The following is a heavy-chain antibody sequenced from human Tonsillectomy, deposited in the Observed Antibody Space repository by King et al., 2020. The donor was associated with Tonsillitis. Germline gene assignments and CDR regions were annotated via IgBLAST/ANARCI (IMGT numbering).Heavy chain of an antibody. Sequence: VQLQQWGAGLLKPSETLSLTCAVYGGSFSGYYWSWIRQPPGKGLEWIGEINHSGSTNYNPSLKSRVTISVDTSKNQFSLKLSSLTAADTAVYYCARLVGGCSGGSCYPYYFDYWGQGTLVTVSS. J-gene: IGHJ4*02. D-gene: IGHD2-15*01. CDR1: GGSFSGYY. V-gene: IGHV4-34*01. CDR2: INHSGST. CDR3: ARLVGGCSGGSCYPYYFDY.